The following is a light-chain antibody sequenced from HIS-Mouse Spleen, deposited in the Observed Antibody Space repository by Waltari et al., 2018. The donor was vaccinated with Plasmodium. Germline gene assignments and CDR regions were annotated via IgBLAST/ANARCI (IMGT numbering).Light chain of an antibody. V-gene: IGKV3-11*01. J-gene: IGKJ4*01. Sequence: EIVLTQSPSTLSFSPGERATLSCSASQRFSIYLAWYQQKPGQAPRLLIYDASNRATGIAARFSGSGSGKEFTLTISSREPEDVAVDYCQQRSNWPPLNVGGGTKVEIK. CDR3: QQRSNWPPLN. CDR2: DAS. CDR1: QRFSIY.